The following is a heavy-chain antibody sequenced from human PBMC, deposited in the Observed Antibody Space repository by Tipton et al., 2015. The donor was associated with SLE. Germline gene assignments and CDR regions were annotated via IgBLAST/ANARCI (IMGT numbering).Heavy chain of an antibody. J-gene: IGHJ4*02. D-gene: IGHD1-1*01. CDR3: AREYTGYFDY. Sequence: SLRLSCAASGFTFSSYWMSWVRQAPGKGLEWVSYISSSGSTLFYADSVKGRFTISRDNSKNTLYLQMNSLRAEDTAVYYCAREYTGYFDYWGQGTLVTVSS. V-gene: IGHV3-48*01. CDR2: ISSSGSTL. CDR1: GFTFSSYW.